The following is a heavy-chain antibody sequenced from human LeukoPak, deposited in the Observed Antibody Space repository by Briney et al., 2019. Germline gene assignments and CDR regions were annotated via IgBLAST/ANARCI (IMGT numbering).Heavy chain of an antibody. CDR2: IYYSGST. D-gene: IGHD3-3*01. CDR1: GGSISSYY. V-gene: IGHV4-59*01. CDR3: ARDGSGYYGYFDL. Sequence: SETLSLTCTVSGGSISSYYWSWIRQPPGKGLEWIGYIYYSGSTNYNPSLRSRVTISVDTSENQFSLKLSSVTAADMAVYYCARDGSGYYGYFDLWGRGTLVTVSS. J-gene: IGHJ2*01.